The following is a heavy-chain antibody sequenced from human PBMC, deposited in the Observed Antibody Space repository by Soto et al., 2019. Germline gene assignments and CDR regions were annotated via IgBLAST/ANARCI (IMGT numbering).Heavy chain of an antibody. V-gene: IGHV3-30-3*01. J-gene: IGHJ6*02. CDR2: ISYDGSNK. D-gene: IGHD1-1*01. CDR3: ARAGTDYYYYGMDV. CDR1: GFTFSSYA. Sequence: QVQLVESGGGVVQPGRSLRLSCAASGFTFSSYAMHWVRQAPGKGLEWVAVISYDGSNKYYADSVKGRFTISRDNSKNTLYLQMNSLRAEDTAVYYCARAGTDYYYYGMDVWGQWTTVTVSS.